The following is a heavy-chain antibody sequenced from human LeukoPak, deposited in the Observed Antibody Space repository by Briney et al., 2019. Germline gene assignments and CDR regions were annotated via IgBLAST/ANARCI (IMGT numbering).Heavy chain of an antibody. J-gene: IGHJ5*02. CDR3: ARQIKYTYDPNWFHP. CDR1: GDSIAATSHY. D-gene: IGHD1-1*01. Sequence: SETLSLTCSVSGDSIAATSHYWAWIRQPPGKGLEWIGSIYYGGNINYDPSLQSRVTISIDTSKNQFSLSLTSVTAADTAVYFCARQIKYTYDPNWFHPWGQGTLVTVSS. V-gene: IGHV4-39*01. CDR2: IYYGGNI.